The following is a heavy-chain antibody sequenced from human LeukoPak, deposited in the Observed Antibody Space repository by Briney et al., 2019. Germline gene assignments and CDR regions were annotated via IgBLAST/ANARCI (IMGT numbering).Heavy chain of an antibody. Sequence: PGGSLRLSCAASGFTFSSYSMNWVRQAPGKGLEWVSSISSSSSYIYYADSVKGRFTISRDNSKNTLYLQMNYLRAEDTALYYCAKNIAAPTTPFDYWGQGTLVTVSS. CDR3: AKNIAAPTTPFDY. CDR1: GFTFSSYS. V-gene: IGHV3-21*04. D-gene: IGHD6-13*01. J-gene: IGHJ4*02. CDR2: ISSSSSYI.